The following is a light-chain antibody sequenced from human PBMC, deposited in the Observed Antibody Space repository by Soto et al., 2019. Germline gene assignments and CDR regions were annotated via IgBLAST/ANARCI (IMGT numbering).Light chain of an antibody. J-gene: IGKJ1*01. V-gene: IGKV3-11*01. CDR1: QSIRTF. Sequence: EIVLTQSPATLSLSPGERATLSCRASQSIRTFLAWYQHKPGQAPRLLIYDASNRATGIPARFIGSGSGTDFTLNISSLEPEDFALYYCQQRDNWPQTFGQGTKVDIK. CDR2: DAS. CDR3: QQRDNWPQT.